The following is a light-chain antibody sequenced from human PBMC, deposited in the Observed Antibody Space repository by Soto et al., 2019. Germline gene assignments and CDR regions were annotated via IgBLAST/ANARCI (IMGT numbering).Light chain of an antibody. CDR1: HHIDAW. J-gene: IGKJ4*01. CDR3: QQHSNYPLN. CDR2: KAS. Sequence: IQMTQSPSTLSASVGDRVTITCRASHHIDAWLAWYQQKPGKAPKVLIYKASILESGVPSRFSGSGSGTEFTLTISSLQPDDSATYYCQQHSNYPLNFGGGTKVEIK. V-gene: IGKV1-5*03.